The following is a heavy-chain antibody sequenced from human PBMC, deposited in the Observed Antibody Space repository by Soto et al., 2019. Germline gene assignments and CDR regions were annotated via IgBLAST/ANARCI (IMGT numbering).Heavy chain of an antibody. CDR2: IYYSGST. V-gene: IGHV4-39*01. CDR1: GGSISSSSYY. D-gene: IGHD2-2*01. Sequence: SETLSLTCTVSGGSISSSSYYWGWIRQPPGKGLEWIGSIYYSGSTYYNPSLKSRVTISVDTSKNQFSLKLSSVTAADTAVYYCARHSKGYCSSTSCYFFGGDDAFDIWGQGTMVTVSS. CDR3: ARHSKGYCSSTSCYFFGGDDAFDI. J-gene: IGHJ3*02.